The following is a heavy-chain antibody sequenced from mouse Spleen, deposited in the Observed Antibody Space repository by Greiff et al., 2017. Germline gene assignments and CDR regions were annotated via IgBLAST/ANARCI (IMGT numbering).Heavy chain of an antibody. CDR1: GFTFSSYA. J-gene: IGHJ3*01. D-gene: IGHD2-1*01. Sequence: EVQGVESGGGLVKPGGSLKLSCAASGFTFSSYAMSWVRQTPEKRLEWVATISDGGSYTYYPDNVKGRFTISRDNAKNNLYLQMSHLKSEDTAMYYCARDNSNYAFFAYWGQGTLVTVSA. V-gene: IGHV5-4*01. CDR3: ARDNSNYAFFAY. CDR2: ISDGGSYT.